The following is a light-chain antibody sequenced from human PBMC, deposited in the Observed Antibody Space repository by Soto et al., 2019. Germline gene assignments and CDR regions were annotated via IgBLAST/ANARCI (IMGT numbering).Light chain of an antibody. V-gene: IGKV1-9*01. CDR3: QQPNSYPPFT. CDR1: QAIPSY. CDR2: AVS. Sequence: DIQLTQSPSFLSASVGDSVTITCRASQAIPSYIAWYQQKPGKAPKRLIYAVSSLQSGVPSRFSGRGFGTEFTLTISSLQPEYFATYYCQQPNSYPPFTFGPGTKVDVK. J-gene: IGKJ3*01.